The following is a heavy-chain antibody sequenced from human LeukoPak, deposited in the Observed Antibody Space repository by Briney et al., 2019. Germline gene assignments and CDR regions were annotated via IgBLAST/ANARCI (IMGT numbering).Heavy chain of an antibody. D-gene: IGHD3-10*01. CDR2: IYYTGST. V-gene: IGHV4-59*11. J-gene: IGHJ4*02. CDR3: ARSYNSGSYYPYYFDY. CDR1: GGSISSHF. Sequence: SETLSLTCTVSGGSISSHFWGWVRQPPGKGLEWIGSIYYTGSTNYNPSLKSRITMSVDTSKNQFSLKLSSVTAADTAVYYCARSYNSGSYYPYYFDYWGQGTLVTVSS.